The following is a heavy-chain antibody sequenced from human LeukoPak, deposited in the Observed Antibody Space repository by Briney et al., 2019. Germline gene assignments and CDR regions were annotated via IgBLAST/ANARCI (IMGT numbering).Heavy chain of an antibody. CDR2: IYYSGST. CDR3: AKGYSSGSSCYAYSFDY. D-gene: IGHD2-15*01. V-gene: IGHV4-59*01. Sequence: SETLSLTCTVSGDSISSYYWSWIRQSPGKGLEWIGYIYYSGSTNYNPSLKSRVTISVDTSKNQFSLKLSSVTAADTAVYYCAKGYSSGSSCYAYSFDYWGLGTLVSVSS. J-gene: IGHJ4*02. CDR1: GDSISSYY.